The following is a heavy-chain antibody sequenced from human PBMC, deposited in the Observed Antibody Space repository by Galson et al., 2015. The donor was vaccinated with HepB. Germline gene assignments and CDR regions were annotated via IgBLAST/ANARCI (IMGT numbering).Heavy chain of an antibody. D-gene: IGHD5-24*01. J-gene: IGHJ4*02. Sequence: SVTVSCKDSGGTFSSYAISWVRQAPGQGLEWMGRIIPILGIANYAQKLQGRVTITADKSTSTAYMELSSLRSEDTALYYCARDNPDCYNTNMGFDFWGQGTLVTVSS. CDR3: ARDNPDCYNTNMGFDF. CDR2: IIPILGIA. CDR1: GGTFSSYA. V-gene: IGHV1-69*04.